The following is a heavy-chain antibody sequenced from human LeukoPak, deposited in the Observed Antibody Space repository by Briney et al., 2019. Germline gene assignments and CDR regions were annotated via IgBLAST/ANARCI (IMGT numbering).Heavy chain of an antibody. Sequence: GASLKISCKGSGYSFTSYWIGWVRQMPGKGLGWMGTIYPGDSDTRYSPSFQGQVTISADKSISTAYLQWSSLKASDTAMYFCASQRLGGSFDIWGQGTMVTVSS. CDR3: ASQRLGGSFDI. J-gene: IGHJ3*02. V-gene: IGHV5-51*01. D-gene: IGHD3-10*01. CDR1: GYSFTSYW. CDR2: IYPGDSDT.